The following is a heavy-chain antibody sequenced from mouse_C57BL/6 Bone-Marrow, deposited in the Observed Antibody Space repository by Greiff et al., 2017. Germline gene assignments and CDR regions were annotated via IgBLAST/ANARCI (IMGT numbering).Heavy chain of an antibody. D-gene: IGHD1-1*01. Sequence: EVKLMESEGGLVQPGSSMKLSCTASGFTFSDYYMAWVRQVPEKGLEWVANINYDGSSTYYLDSLKSRFIISRDNAKNILYLQMSSLKSEDTATYYCARVTTVVAKDYFDYWGQGTTLTVSS. CDR2: INYDGSST. V-gene: IGHV5-16*01. CDR3: ARVTTVVAKDYFDY. J-gene: IGHJ2*01. CDR1: GFTFSDYY.